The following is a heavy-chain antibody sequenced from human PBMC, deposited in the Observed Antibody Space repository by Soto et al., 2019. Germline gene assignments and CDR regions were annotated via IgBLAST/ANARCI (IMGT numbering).Heavy chain of an antibody. CDR3: AKDQGSSWYEIDY. D-gene: IGHD6-13*01. Sequence: PGGSLRLSCAASGFTFXNYAVTWVRQAPGKGLEWVSTISGSGGSTYYADSVKGRFTISRDNSKNTLYLQMNSLRAEDTAVYYCAKDQGSSWYEIDYWGQGTLVTVSS. V-gene: IGHV3-23*01. J-gene: IGHJ4*02. CDR2: ISGSGGST. CDR1: GFTFXNYA.